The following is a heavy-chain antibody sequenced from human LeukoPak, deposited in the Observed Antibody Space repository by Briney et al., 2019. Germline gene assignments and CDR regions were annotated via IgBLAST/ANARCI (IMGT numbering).Heavy chain of an antibody. CDR1: GFTFSSYA. D-gene: IGHD5-18*01. V-gene: IGHV3-30*04. Sequence: GRSLRLSCAASGFTFSSYAMHWVRQAPGKGLEWVAVISYDGSNKYYADSVKGRFTISRDNSKNTLYLQMNGLRAEDTAVYYCARDPYSYGYFDYWGQGTLVTVSS. CDR3: ARDPYSYGYFDY. CDR2: ISYDGSNK. J-gene: IGHJ4*02.